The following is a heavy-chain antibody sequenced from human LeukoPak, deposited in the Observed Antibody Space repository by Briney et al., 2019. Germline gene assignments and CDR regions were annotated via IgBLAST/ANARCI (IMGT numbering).Heavy chain of an antibody. V-gene: IGHV7-4-1*02. J-gene: IGHJ5*02. CDR3: ARDPNDNKPNWFDP. CDR2: INTNTGNP. D-gene: IGHD3-9*01. Sequence: GASVKVSCKASGYTFTSYAMNWVRQAPGQGLEWMGWINTNTGNPTYAQGFTGRFVFSLDTSVSTAYLQISSLKAEDTAVYYCARDPNDNKPNWFDPWGQGTLVTVSS. CDR1: GYTFTSYA.